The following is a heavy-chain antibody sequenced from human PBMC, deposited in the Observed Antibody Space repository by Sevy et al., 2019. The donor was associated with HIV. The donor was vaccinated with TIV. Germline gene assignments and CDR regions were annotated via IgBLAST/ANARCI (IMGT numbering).Heavy chain of an antibody. CDR1: GYTLTGYY. Sequence: ASVMVSCKASGYTLTGYYMHWVRQAPGQGLEWMGWINPNSGGTNYAQKFQGWVTMTRDTSISTAYMELSRLRSDDTAVYYCARVAKSYVWGSEHYFDYWGQGTLVTVSS. CDR2: INPNSGGT. CDR3: ARVAKSYVWGSEHYFDY. J-gene: IGHJ4*02. V-gene: IGHV1-2*04. D-gene: IGHD3-16*01.